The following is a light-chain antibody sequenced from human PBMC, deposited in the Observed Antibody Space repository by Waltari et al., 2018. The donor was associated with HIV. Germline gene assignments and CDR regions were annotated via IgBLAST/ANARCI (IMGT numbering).Light chain of an antibody. J-gene: IGLJ1*01. V-gene: IGLV2-11*01. CDR1: SSAVGAYKY. CDR3: CSYAGIWGV. Sequence: QSALTQPRSVFGSPGQSVTSSCTGTSSAVGAYKYVSWYQQHPGKAPNLMIYDVNKRPSGVPDRFSGSKSGNTASLNISGLQAEDESDYYCCSYAGIWGVFGTGTKVTVL. CDR2: DVN.